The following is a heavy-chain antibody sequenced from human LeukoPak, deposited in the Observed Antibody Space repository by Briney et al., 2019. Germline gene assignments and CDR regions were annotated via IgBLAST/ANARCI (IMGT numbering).Heavy chain of an antibody. CDR1: GGSISSPNHY. Sequence: PSETLSLTCTVSGGSISSPNHYWGWIRQPPGKGLEWIGSIFYSGITYYNSSLNSRVTISVDTSKNQFSLELSSVTAADTAVYYCARLGTTIKRISYWGQGALVTVSS. V-gene: IGHV4-39*01. CDR2: IFYSGIT. D-gene: IGHD1-1*01. CDR3: ARLGTTIKRISY. J-gene: IGHJ4*02.